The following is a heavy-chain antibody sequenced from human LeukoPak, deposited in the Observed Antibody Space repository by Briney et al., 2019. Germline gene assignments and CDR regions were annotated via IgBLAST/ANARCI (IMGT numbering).Heavy chain of an antibody. Sequence: PGGSLRLSCAASGFTFSSYSMNWVRQAPGKGLEWVSSISSSSSYIYYADSVKGRFTISRDNAKNSLYLQMNSLRAEDTAVYYCAREESGYYYNPFDHWGQETLVTVSS. D-gene: IGHD3-22*01. CDR3: AREESGYYYNPFDH. CDR1: GFTFSSYS. J-gene: IGHJ4*02. CDR2: ISSSSSYI. V-gene: IGHV3-21*01.